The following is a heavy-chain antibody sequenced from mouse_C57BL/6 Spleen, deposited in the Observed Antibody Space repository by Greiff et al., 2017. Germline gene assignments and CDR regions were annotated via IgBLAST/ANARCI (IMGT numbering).Heavy chain of an antibody. CDR1: GFTFSDYG. Sequence: DVMLVESGGGLVKPGGSLKLSCAASGFTFSDYGMHWVRQAPEKGLEWVAYISSGSSTIYYADTVKGRFTISRDNAKNTLFLQMTSLRSEDTAMYYCAREYYYGRSYAMGYWGQGASVTVSS. J-gene: IGHJ4*01. V-gene: IGHV5-17*01. CDR3: AREYYYGRSYAMGY. D-gene: IGHD1-1*01. CDR2: ISSGSSTI.